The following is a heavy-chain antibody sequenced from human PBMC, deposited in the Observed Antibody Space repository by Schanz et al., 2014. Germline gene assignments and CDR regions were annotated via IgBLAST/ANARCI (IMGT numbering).Heavy chain of an antibody. CDR3: AREAKWGQWYFDL. D-gene: IGHD1-26*01. V-gene: IGHV3-74*01. J-gene: IGHJ2*01. CDR1: GFIFSDSW. Sequence: VHLVESGGGVVQPGGSLRLSCAASGFIFSDSWMHWVRQAPGKGLVWVSRTSNDGSFTTFADSVKGRLTVSRDNSENTVYLEFHSLRSEDTALYYCAREAKWGQWYFDLWGRGSLVTVSS. CDR2: TSNDGSFT.